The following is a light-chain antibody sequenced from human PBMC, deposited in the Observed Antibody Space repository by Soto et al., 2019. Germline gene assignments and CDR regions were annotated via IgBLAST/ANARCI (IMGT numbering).Light chain of an antibody. CDR3: MQTIETPLS. CDR2: FVS. Sequence: IVMTQSPLSLPVTPGEPAPISCRSSQSLLHSNGNTYLDWYLQKPGQSPQLLIYFVSTRAAGVPDRLSGSGSGTDLTLKISRVEAEDVGVYYCMQTIETPLSFGGGTKVEIK. V-gene: IGKV2-28*01. CDR1: QSLLHSNGNTY. J-gene: IGKJ4*01.